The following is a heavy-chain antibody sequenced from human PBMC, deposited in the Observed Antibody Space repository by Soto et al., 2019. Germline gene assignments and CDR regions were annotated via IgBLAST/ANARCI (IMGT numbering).Heavy chain of an antibody. CDR1: GGSFSGYY. J-gene: IGHJ6*02. CDR3: AREEVPQWFTRGYYGMDV. CDR2: INHSGST. V-gene: IGHV4-34*01. D-gene: IGHD2-2*01. Sequence: SETLSLTCAVYGGSFSGYYWTWIRQPPGKGLEWIGDINHSGSTNYNSSLKSRVTISVDTSKNQLSLNLRSVTAADTAVYYCAREEVPQWFTRGYYGMDVWGQGTTVTVSS.